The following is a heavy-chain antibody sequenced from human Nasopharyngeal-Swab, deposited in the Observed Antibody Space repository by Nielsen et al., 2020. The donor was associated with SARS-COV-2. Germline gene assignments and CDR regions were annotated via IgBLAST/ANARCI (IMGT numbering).Heavy chain of an antibody. J-gene: IGHJ6*02. Sequence: ASVKVSCKAFGYTFTSYDINWVRQATGQGLEWMGWMNPNSGNTGYAQKFQGRVTMTRNTSISTAYMELSSLRSEDTAVYYCARAGAAAPGVYYGMDVWGQGTTVTVSS. D-gene: IGHD6-13*01. CDR3: ARAGAAAPGVYYGMDV. CDR2: MNPNSGNT. V-gene: IGHV1-8*01. CDR1: GYTFTSYD.